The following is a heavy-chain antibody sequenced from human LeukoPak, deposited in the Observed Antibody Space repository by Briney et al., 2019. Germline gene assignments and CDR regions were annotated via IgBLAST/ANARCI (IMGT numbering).Heavy chain of an antibody. Sequence: ASVKVSCKASGYTFISYAMNWVRQAPGQGLEWMGWINTITGNPTYDQGFTGRFVFSLDTSVSTAYLQISSLKAEDTAVYYCARAVYCSSTSCWWFDPWGQGTLVTVSS. J-gene: IGHJ5*02. CDR3: ARAVYCSSTSCWWFDP. CDR1: GYTFISYA. V-gene: IGHV7-4-1*02. CDR2: INTITGNP. D-gene: IGHD2-2*01.